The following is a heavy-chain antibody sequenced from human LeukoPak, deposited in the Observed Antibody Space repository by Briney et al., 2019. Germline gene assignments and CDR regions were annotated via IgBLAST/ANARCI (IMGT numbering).Heavy chain of an antibody. D-gene: IGHD3-22*01. J-gene: IGHJ4*02. Sequence: GASVTVSFKASGYTFTCYYMHWVRQAPGQGLEWMGWINPNSGGTNYAQKFQGRVTMTRDTSISTAYMELSRLRSDDTAVYYCARDYHYYDSSGYYMDYWGQGTLVTVSS. CDR1: GYTFTCYY. CDR3: ARDYHYYDSSGYYMDY. V-gene: IGHV1-2*02. CDR2: INPNSGGT.